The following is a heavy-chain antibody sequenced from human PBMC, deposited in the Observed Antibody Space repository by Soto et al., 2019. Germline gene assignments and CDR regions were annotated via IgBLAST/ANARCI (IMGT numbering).Heavy chain of an antibody. CDR1: GFTFSTFA. CDR2: VSGSGRST. J-gene: IGHJ4*02. Sequence: EVQLLESGGGLVQPGGSLRLSCAASGFTFSTFAMIWVRQAPGRGLEWVSSVSGSGRSTYYADSVKGRFTISRENSKNTLYLQMSSLRPEDTALYYCARSAWTQLRPAYWGQGTRVTVSS. D-gene: IGHD5-18*01. CDR3: ARSAWTQLRPAY. V-gene: IGHV3-23*01.